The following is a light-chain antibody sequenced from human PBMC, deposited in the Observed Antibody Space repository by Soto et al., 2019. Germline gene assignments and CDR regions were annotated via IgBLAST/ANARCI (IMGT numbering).Light chain of an antibody. Sequence: QSVLTQAASVSGSPGQSITISCTGTSSDVGGYNYVSWYQQHPGKAPKLMIYDVSNRPSGVSNRFSGSKSGNTASLTISGLQAEDAADYYCSSYTSSSTLWVFGGGTKLTVL. CDR2: DVS. CDR3: SSYTSSSTLWV. J-gene: IGLJ3*02. CDR1: SSDVGGYNY. V-gene: IGLV2-14*01.